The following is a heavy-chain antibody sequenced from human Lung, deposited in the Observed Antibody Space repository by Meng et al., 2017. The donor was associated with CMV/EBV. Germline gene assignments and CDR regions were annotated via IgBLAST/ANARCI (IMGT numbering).Heavy chain of an antibody. CDR2: IFRTDTT. D-gene: IGHD1-7*01. J-gene: IGHJ4*02. CDR3: VRGERLGNYYTNFFDT. CDR1: GFIVSNYY. V-gene: IGHV3-53*01. Sequence: PCAASGFIVSNYYMSWVRQAPEGGLEWVSVIFRTDTTVYAESVKGRFFITRDDSKNSLLLQMNNLRAEDTAIYYCVRGERLGNYYTNFFDTWCQGXLVTVSS.